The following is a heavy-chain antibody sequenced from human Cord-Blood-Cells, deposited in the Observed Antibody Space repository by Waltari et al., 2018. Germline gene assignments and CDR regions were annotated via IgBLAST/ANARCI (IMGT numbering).Heavy chain of an antibody. CDR2: ISWNSGSI. CDR1: GFTFDDYA. CDR3: AKEKTVIAVACTSTLNWFDP. Sequence: EVQLVESGGGLVQPGRSLRLSCAASGFTFDDYAMHWVRQAPGKGLEWVSGISWNSGSIGYADSEKGRFTISRDNAKNSLYLQMNSLRAEDTALYYCAKEKTVIAVACTSTLNWFDPWGQGTLVTVSS. J-gene: IGHJ5*02. D-gene: IGHD6-19*01. V-gene: IGHV3-9*01.